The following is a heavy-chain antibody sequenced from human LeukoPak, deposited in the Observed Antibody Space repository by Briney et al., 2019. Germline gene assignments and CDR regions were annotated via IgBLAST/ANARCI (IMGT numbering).Heavy chain of an antibody. CDR1: GYTLTDHY. J-gene: IGHJ4*02. V-gene: IGHV1-2*06. CDR2: INPDSGVA. Sequence: ASVKVSCKASGYTLTDHYMHWVRQAPGQGLEWMGRINPDSGVANYGQAFRGRVTMTRDPSINTAYMEVSTLRSDDTAGYYCARGFGLGGATVPPQFDYWGQGTLVTVSS. D-gene: IGHD1-26*01. CDR3: ARGFGLGGATVPPQFDY.